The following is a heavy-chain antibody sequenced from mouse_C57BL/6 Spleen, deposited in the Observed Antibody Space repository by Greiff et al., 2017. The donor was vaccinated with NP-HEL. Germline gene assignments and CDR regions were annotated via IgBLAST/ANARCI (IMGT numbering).Heavy chain of an antibody. D-gene: IGHD4-1*01. Sequence: EVQLQESGPELVKPGASVKIPCKASGYTFTDYNMDWVKQSHGKSLEWIGDINPNNGGTIYNQKFKGKATLTVDKSSSTAYMELRSLTSEDTAVYYCARGVGRDAYWYFDVWGTGTTVTVSS. CDR3: ARGVGRDAYWYFDV. CDR1: GYTFTDYN. J-gene: IGHJ1*03. CDR2: INPNNGGT. V-gene: IGHV1-18*01.